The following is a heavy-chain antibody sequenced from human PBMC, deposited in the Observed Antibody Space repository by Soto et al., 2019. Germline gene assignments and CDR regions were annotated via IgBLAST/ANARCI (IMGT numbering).Heavy chain of an antibody. J-gene: IGHJ5*02. V-gene: IGHV3-21*01. CDR1: GFTFSDYS. CDR3: SRVAPPYECWSGYIGNWFDP. CDR2: VTRCSSYI. Sequence: EVQLVESGGGLVKPGGSLRLSCAASGFTFSDYSMNWVRQAPGKGLEWVSSVTRCSSYIYYADSVNGRFTISRDNAENSLYVQLNSLRAEDTAVYYCSRVAPPYECWSGYIGNWFDPWGQGTLVTVSS. D-gene: IGHD3-3*01.